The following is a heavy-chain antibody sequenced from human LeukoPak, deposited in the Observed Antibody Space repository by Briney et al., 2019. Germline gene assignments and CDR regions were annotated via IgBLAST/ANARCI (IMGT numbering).Heavy chain of an antibody. J-gene: IGHJ6*03. CDR2: INPNSGGT. V-gene: IGHV1-2*02. D-gene: IGHD3-22*01. Sequence: ASVKVSCKASGYTFTCYYMHWVRQAPGQGLEWMGWINPNSGGTNYAQKFQGRVTMTRDTSISTVYMELSSLRSEDTAVYYCARVNGGITDSSGYLGKYYYYYMDVWGKGTTVTVSS. CDR1: GYTFTCYY. CDR3: ARVNGGITDSSGYLGKYYYYYMDV.